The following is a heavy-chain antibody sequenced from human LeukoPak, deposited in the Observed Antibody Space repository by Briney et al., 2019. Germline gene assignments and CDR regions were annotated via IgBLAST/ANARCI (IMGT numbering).Heavy chain of an antibody. CDR2: ISWNSGSI. CDR1: GFTFDDYA. J-gene: IGHJ4*02. Sequence: GRSLRLSCAASGFTFDDYAMHWVRQAPGKGLEWVSGISWNSGSIGYADSVKGRFTISRDNAKNSLYLHMNSLRAEDTALYYCAKDKRRSVAVPLFDYWGQGTLVTVSS. CDR3: AKDKRRSVAVPLFDY. V-gene: IGHV3-9*01.